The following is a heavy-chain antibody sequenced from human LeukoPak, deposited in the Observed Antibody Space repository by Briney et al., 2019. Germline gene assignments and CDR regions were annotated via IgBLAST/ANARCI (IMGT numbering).Heavy chain of an antibody. CDR1: GFTFSSHS. D-gene: IGHD6-19*01. V-gene: IGHV3-48*01. Sequence: GRCLRLSCAAAGFTFSSHSMGCVSHAPGEGLGWLSYITSSSNLIYCRDSYKRRFNTSRDNAKNSVYLQMNILRAEDTAVYYCAKDQGEQWLVTNKDAFDIWGQGTMVTVSS. CDR3: AKDQGEQWLVTNKDAFDI. CDR2: ITSSSNLI. J-gene: IGHJ3*02.